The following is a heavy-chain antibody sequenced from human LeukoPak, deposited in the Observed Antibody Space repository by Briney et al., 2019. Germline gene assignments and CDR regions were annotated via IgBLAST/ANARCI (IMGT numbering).Heavy chain of an antibody. Sequence: SETLSLTCAVSGGSISSSNWWSWVRQPPGKGLEWIGEIYHSGSTNYNPSLKSRVTISVDKSKNQFSLKLSSVTAADAAVYYCERATYDFWSGYYRAGYFDLWGRGTLVTVSS. V-gene: IGHV4-4*02. D-gene: IGHD3-3*01. CDR1: GGSISSSNW. CDR3: ERATYDFWSGYYRAGYFDL. J-gene: IGHJ2*01. CDR2: IYHSGST.